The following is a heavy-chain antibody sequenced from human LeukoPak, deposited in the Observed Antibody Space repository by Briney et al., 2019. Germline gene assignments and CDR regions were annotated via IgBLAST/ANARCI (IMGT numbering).Heavy chain of an antibody. J-gene: IGHJ4*02. Sequence: SETLSLTCAAYGGSFSDYFWSWIRQPPGKGLEWIGEISHSGSTTYNPSLRSRVTISGDTSKKQFSLKLSSVTAADTAVYYCVTYYYGSSAPKRNYWGQGILVTVSS. V-gene: IGHV4-34*01. CDR2: ISHSGST. CDR1: GGSFSDYF. CDR3: VTYYYGSSAPKRNY. D-gene: IGHD3-22*01.